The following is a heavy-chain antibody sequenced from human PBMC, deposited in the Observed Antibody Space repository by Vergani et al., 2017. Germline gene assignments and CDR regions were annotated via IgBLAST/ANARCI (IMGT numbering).Heavy chain of an antibody. D-gene: IGHD1-14*01. CDR1: GFTFNQYG. CDR3: ARDLRLLYNRFDP. V-gene: IGHV3-33*01. Sequence: QVQLVESGGGVVQPGRSLRLSCAASGFTFNQYGMHWVRQAPGKGLEWVAVTWYDGNNKQYAASVKGRFTIARDNSKSTMYLQMNSLRDEDTCVYYCARDLRLLYNRFDPWGQGTLVTVSS. J-gene: IGHJ5*02. CDR2: TWYDGNNK.